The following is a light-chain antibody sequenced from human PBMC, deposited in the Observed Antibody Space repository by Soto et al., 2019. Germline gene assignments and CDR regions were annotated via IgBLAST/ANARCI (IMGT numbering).Light chain of an antibody. V-gene: IGLV2-14*01. CDR2: EVS. J-gene: IGLJ2*01. CDR3: SSYTSTTTLA. Sequence: QSALTQPASVSGSPGQSITISCTGTSSDVGTYKYVSWYQQHPGTAPKLMIYEVSNRPSGVSNRFSGSKSGNTASLTISGLQAEDEAHYYCSSYTSTTTLAFGGGTKVTVL. CDR1: SSDVGTYKY.